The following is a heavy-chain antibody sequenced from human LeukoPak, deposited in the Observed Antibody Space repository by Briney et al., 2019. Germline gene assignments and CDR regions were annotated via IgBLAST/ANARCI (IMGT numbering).Heavy chain of an antibody. Sequence: GGSLRLSCAASGFTFSRDCMNWVRQAPGKGLEWVSSISSSSYYINYADSVKGRFTISRDNAENSLYLQMNSLRAEDTAVYYCARMVPGLRGVTGFDYWGQGALVTVSS. CDR1: GFTFSRDC. D-gene: IGHD3-10*01. J-gene: IGHJ4*02. CDR2: ISSSSYYI. CDR3: ARMVPGLRGVTGFDY. V-gene: IGHV3-21*01.